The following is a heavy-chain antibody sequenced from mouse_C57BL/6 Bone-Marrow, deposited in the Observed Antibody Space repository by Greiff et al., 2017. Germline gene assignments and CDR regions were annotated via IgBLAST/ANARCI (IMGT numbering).Heavy chain of an antibody. Sequence: QVQLQQSGAELVRPGTSVKVSCKASGYAFTNYLIEWVKQRPGQGLEWIGVINPGSGGTNYNEKFKGKAPLTADKSSSTDYMQLSSLTSEDSAVYFCARSKNWDSWFAYWGQGTLVTVSA. J-gene: IGHJ3*01. D-gene: IGHD4-1*01. CDR3: ARSKNWDSWFAY. CDR2: INPGSGGT. V-gene: IGHV1-54*01. CDR1: GYAFTNYL.